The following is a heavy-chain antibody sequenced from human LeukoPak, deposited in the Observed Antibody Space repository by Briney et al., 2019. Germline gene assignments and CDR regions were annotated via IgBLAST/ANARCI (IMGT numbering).Heavy chain of an antibody. V-gene: IGHV4-59*01. CDR3: ARDNSVGANDY. CDR1: GGSISSYY. CDR2: IYYSGST. Sequence: SETPSLTCTVSGGSISSYYWSWIRQPPGKGLEWIEYIYYSGSTNYNPSLKSRVTISVDTSKNQFSLKLSSVTAADTAVYYCARDNSVGANDYWGQGTLVTVSS. D-gene: IGHD1-26*01. J-gene: IGHJ4*02.